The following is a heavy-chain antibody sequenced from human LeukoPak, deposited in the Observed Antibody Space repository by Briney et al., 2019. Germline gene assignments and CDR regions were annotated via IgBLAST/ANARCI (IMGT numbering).Heavy chain of an antibody. CDR3: ARHLALSGPIDSSGYYYAEWYFDL. CDR1: GGSISSGDYY. J-gene: IGHJ2*01. Sequence: PSETLSLTCTVSGGSISSGDYYWSWIRQPPGKGLEWIGYIYYSGSTYYNPSLKSRVTISVDTSKNQFSLKLSSVTAADTAVYYCARHLALSGPIDSSGYYYAEWYFDLWGRGTLVTVSS. V-gene: IGHV4-30-4*01. CDR2: IYYSGST. D-gene: IGHD3-22*01.